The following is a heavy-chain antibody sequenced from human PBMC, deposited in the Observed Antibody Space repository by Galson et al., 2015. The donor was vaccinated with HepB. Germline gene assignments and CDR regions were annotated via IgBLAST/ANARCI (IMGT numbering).Heavy chain of an antibody. Sequence: SLRLSCAASGFTFSSYAMHWVRQAPGKGLEWVAVTSYDGSNKYYADSVKGRFTISRDNSKNTLYLQMNSLRAEDTAVYYCARDRGGSYYFDYWGQGTLVTVSS. CDR3: ARDRGGSYYFDY. D-gene: IGHD1-26*01. CDR2: TSYDGSNK. V-gene: IGHV3-30-3*01. J-gene: IGHJ4*02. CDR1: GFTFSSYA.